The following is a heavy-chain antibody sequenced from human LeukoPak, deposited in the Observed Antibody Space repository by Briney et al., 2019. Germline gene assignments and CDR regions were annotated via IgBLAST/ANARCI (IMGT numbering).Heavy chain of an antibody. J-gene: IGHJ3*02. D-gene: IGHD4-17*01. Sequence: GGSLRLSCAASGFTFSSYEMNWVRQAPGKGLEWVSYISSSGSTIYYADSVKGRFTISRDNAKNSLYLQMNSLRAEDTAVYYCARVGSTTDDAFDIWGQGTTVTVSS. V-gene: IGHV3-48*03. CDR3: ARVGSTTDDAFDI. CDR2: ISSSGSTI. CDR1: GFTFSSYE.